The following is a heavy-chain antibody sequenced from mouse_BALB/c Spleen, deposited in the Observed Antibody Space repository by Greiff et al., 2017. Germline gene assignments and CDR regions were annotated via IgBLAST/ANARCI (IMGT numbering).Heavy chain of an antibody. CDR2: ISSGSSTI. CDR3: AKSYYGNYGGYAMDY. Sequence: EVHLVESGGGLVQPGGSRKLSCAASGFTFSSFGMHWVRQAPEKGLEWVAYISSGSSTIYYADTVKGRFTISRDNPKNTLFLQMTSLRSEDTAMYYCAKSYYGNYGGYAMDYWGQGTSVTVSS. D-gene: IGHD2-10*01. J-gene: IGHJ4*01. CDR1: GFTFSSFG. V-gene: IGHV5-17*02.